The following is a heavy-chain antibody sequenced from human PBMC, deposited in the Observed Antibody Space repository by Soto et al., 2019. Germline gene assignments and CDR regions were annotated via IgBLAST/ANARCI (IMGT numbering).Heavy chain of an antibody. Sequence: QVQLVESGGGVVQPGRSLRLSCAASGFTFSSYGMHWVRQAPGKGLEWVAVISYDGSNKYYADSVKGRFTISRDNSKNTLYLQMNSLRAEDTAVYYCAKTPYSSSYDGMDVWGQGTTVTVSS. D-gene: IGHD6-6*01. J-gene: IGHJ6*02. CDR3: AKTPYSSSYDGMDV. CDR1: GFTFSSYG. CDR2: ISYDGSNK. V-gene: IGHV3-30*18.